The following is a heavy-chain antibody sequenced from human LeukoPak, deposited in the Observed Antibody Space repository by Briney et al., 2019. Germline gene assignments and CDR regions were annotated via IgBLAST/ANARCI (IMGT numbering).Heavy chain of an antibody. CDR1: GYTFTGYY. V-gene: IGHV1-2*06. D-gene: IGHD6-6*01. Sequence: ASVKVSCKASGYTFTGYYMHWVRQAPGQGLEWMGRINPNSGGTNYAQKFQGRVTMTRDTSISTAYMELSRLRSDDTAVYYCARVLRSYSSSSYPIYYYYGMDVWGQGTTVTVSS. CDR2: INPNSGGT. J-gene: IGHJ6*02. CDR3: ARVLRSYSSSSYPIYYYYGMDV.